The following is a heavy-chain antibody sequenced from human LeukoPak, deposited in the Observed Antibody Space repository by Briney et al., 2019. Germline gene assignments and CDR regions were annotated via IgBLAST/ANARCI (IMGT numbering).Heavy chain of an antibody. D-gene: IGHD3-22*01. CDR3: ARASLAGQWLFVPLDY. CDR1: GFTFSSYW. CDR2: INSDGSST. J-gene: IGHJ4*02. V-gene: IGHV3-74*01. Sequence: GGSLRLSCAASGFTFSSYWMHWVRQAPGKGLVWVSRINSDGSSTSYADSVKGRFTISRDNAKNTLYLQMNSLRAEDTAVYYCARASLAGQWLFVPLDYWGQGTLVTVSS.